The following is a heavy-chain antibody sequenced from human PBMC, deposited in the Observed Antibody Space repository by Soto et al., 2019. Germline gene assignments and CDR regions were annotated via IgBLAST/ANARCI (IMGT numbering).Heavy chain of an antibody. CDR3: AAGLTYYYDSSGYYYGGGFDY. J-gene: IGHJ4*02. V-gene: IGHV1-58*01. Sequence: SVKVSCKASGFTFTSSAVQWVRQARGQRLEWIGWIVVGSGNTNYAQKFQERVTITRDMSTSTAYMELSSLRSEDTAVYYCAAGLTYYYDSSGYYYGGGFDYWGQGTLVTVSS. D-gene: IGHD3-22*01. CDR2: IVVGSGNT. CDR1: GFTFTSSA.